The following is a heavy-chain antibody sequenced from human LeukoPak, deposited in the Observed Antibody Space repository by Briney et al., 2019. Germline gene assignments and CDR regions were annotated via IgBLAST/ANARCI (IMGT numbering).Heavy chain of an antibody. D-gene: IGHD6-13*01. Sequence: SQTLSLTCAISGDSVSSNSAVWNWIRQSPSRGFEWLGRTYYRSKWYYDYAISVKSRMNINPDTSKNQFSLQLNSVTPEDTAVYYCGREAAAGWVEDWGQGTLVTVSP. CDR2: TYYRSKWYY. V-gene: IGHV6-1*01. J-gene: IGHJ4*02. CDR1: GDSVSSNSAV. CDR3: GREAAAGWVED.